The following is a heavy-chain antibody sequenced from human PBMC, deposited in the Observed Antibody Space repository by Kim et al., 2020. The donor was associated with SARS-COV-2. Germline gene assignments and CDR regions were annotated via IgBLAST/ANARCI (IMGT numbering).Heavy chain of an antibody. D-gene: IGHD1-26*01. CDR2: ISSSSSYT. J-gene: IGHJ3*02. V-gene: IGHV3-11*06. Sequence: GGSLRLSCAASGFTFSDYYMSWIRQAPGKGLEWVSYISSSSSYTNYADSVKGRFTISRDNAKNSLYLQMNSLRAEDTAVYYCARDVSGSQDAFDIWGQGTMVTVSS. CDR1: GFTFSDYY. CDR3: ARDVSGSQDAFDI.